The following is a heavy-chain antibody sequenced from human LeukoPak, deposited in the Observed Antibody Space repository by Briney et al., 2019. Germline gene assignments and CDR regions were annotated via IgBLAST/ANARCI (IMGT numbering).Heavy chain of an antibody. CDR3: ARDKPRGSYYGSIFVS. CDR1: GFTFSSYE. CDR2: ISSSGSTI. V-gene: IGHV3-48*03. Sequence: GGSLRLSCAASGFTFSSYEMNWVRQAPGKGLEWVSYISSSGSTIYYADSVRGRFTISRDNAKSSLFLQMNSLRAEDAAVYYCARDKPRGSYYGSIFVSWGQGTLVTVSS. D-gene: IGHD1-26*01. J-gene: IGHJ4*02.